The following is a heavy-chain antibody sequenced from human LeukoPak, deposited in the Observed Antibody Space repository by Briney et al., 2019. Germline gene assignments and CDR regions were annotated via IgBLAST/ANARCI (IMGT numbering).Heavy chain of an antibody. D-gene: IGHD3-10*01. CDR1: GFTFSSYE. Sequence: GGSLRLSCAASGFTFSSYEMNWVRQAPGKGLEWVSYISSSGSTIYYADSVKGRFTISRDNAKNSLYLQMNSLRAEDTAVYYCARDYYGSGSTQFDYWGQGTLVTVPS. CDR3: ARDYYGSGSTQFDY. J-gene: IGHJ4*02. CDR2: ISSSGSTI. V-gene: IGHV3-48*03.